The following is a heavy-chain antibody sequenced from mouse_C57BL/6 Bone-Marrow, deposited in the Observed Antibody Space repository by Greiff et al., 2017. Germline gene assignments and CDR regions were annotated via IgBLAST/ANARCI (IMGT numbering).Heavy chain of an antibody. CDR2: IRSKSNNYAT. J-gene: IGHJ3*01. Sequence: EVMLVESGGGLVQPKGSLKLSCAASGFSFNTYAMNWVRQAPGKGLEWVARIRSKSNNYATYYADSVKDRFTISRDDSESMLYLQMNNLKTEDTAMYYCVRPDGYYETDAFAYWGQGTLVTVSA. V-gene: IGHV10-1*01. CDR3: VRPDGYYETDAFAY. D-gene: IGHD2-3*01. CDR1: GFSFNTYA.